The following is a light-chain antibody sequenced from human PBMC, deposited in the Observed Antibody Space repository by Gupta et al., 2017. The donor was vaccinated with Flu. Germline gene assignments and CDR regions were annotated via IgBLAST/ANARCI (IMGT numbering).Light chain of an antibody. V-gene: IGKV3-11*01. J-gene: IGKJ1*01. CDR2: DVS. CDR3: QQRSKWPRT. CDR1: QSVSGY. Sequence: ETVLTQSPDTLSLSPGERATLSCRASQSVSGYLAWYQHKPGQAPRLLIYDVSERATGIPASFSGSGFGTEFTLTINSREPDDFAVYYCQQRSKWPRTFGQGTKVEVK.